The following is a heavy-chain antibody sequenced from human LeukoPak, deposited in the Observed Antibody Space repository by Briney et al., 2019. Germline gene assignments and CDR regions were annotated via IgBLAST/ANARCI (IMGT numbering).Heavy chain of an antibody. Sequence: SETLSLTCNVSGGSINSGRYYWSWIRQPAGRGLEWIGHISTSGRTSYSPSLKSRVTISVDTSKNQFSLKLSSVTAADTAVYYCARLPRQRSTSFPYYYYYMDVWGKGTTVTVSS. D-gene: IGHD6-25*01. CDR1: GGSINSGRYY. J-gene: IGHJ6*03. CDR3: ARLPRQRSTSFPYYYYYMDV. V-gene: IGHV4-61*09. CDR2: ISTSGRT.